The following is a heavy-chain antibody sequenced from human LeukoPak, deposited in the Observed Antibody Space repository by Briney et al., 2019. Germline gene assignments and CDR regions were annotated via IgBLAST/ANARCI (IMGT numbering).Heavy chain of an antibody. V-gene: IGHV3-15*01. Sequence: GGSLRLSCAASGFTFSNAWMSWVRQAPGKGLEWVGRIKSKTDGGTTDYAAPVKGRFTISRDDSKNTLYLQMNSLKTEDTAVYHCTTDVALDAFDIWGQGTMVTVSS. CDR3: TTDVALDAFDI. J-gene: IGHJ3*02. CDR2: IKSKTDGGTT. CDR1: GFTFSNAW.